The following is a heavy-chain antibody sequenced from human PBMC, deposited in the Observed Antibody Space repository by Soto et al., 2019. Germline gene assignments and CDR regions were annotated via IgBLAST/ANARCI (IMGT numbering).Heavy chain of an antibody. D-gene: IGHD4-17*01. CDR2: IDPIRSKV. CDR1: GLSFSSSW. CDR3: ARDRAAVRAFDT. V-gene: IGHV3-7*01. Sequence: PGGSLRLSCEVSGLSFSSSWMSWVRQAPGKGLEWVAYIDPIRSKVVYVDSVMGRFTVSRDNAKNSLYLQMNSLRVEDTAVYYCARDRAAVRAFDTSGQGTMVTVSS. J-gene: IGHJ3*02.